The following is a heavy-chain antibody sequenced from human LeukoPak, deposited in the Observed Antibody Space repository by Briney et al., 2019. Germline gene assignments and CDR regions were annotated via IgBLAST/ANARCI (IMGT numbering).Heavy chain of an antibody. V-gene: IGHV1-18*01. CDR1: GYTFTSYG. CDR2: ISAYNGNT. J-gene: IGHJ4*02. Sequence: GASVKVSCKASGYTFTSYGISWVRQAPGQGLEWMGWISAYNGNTNYAQKLQGRVTMTTDTSTSTAYMELRSLRSDDTAVYYCARGYDYYDILTGYGYWGQGTLVTVSS. CDR3: ARGYDYYDILTGYGY. D-gene: IGHD3-9*01.